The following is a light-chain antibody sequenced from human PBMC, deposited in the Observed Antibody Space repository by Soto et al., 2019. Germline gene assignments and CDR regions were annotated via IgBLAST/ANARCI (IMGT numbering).Light chain of an antibody. J-gene: IGLJ1*01. CDR3: SSYTSTSTYG. V-gene: IGLV2-14*03. CDR1: SSDVGAYNY. CDR2: DVS. Sequence: QSALTQPASVSGSPGQSITISCTGTSSDVGAYNYVSWYQHHPGKAPKLMIYDVSNRPSGVSNRFSGSKSGNTASLTISGLQAEDEAEYYCSSYTSTSTYGFGTGTKLTVL.